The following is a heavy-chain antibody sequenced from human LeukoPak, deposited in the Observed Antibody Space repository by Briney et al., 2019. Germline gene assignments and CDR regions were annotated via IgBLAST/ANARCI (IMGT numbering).Heavy chain of an antibody. J-gene: IGHJ3*02. Sequence: PSETLSLTCTVSGGSINNFFWNWVRQSPGKGLEWIGYVDHSGNTKYNPSLWGRVTMFVDTSNNQFSLRLTSLTAADTAVYYCARVLWKFEPFDIWGQGTKVTVSS. CDR3: ARVLWKFEPFDI. D-gene: IGHD1-1*01. CDR1: GGSINNFF. V-gene: IGHV4-59*01. CDR2: VDHSGNT.